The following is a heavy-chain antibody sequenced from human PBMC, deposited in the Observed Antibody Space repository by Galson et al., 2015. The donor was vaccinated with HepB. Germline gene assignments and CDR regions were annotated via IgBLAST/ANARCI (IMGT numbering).Heavy chain of an antibody. J-gene: IGHJ4*02. CDR3: AKEIFPEYCSGGSCRHFHFDY. Sequence: SLRLSCAASGFTFSSYAMSWVRQAPGKGLEWVSAISGSGGSTYYVDSVKGRFTISRDNSKNTLYLQMNSLRAEDTAIFYCAKEIFPEYCSGGSCRHFHFDYWGQGSLVTVSS. V-gene: IGHV3-23*01. CDR1: GFTFSSYA. D-gene: IGHD2-15*01. CDR2: ISGSGGST.